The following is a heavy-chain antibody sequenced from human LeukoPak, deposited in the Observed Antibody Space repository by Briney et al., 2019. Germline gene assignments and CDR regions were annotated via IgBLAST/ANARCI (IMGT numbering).Heavy chain of an antibody. CDR1: GGSISSGDYY. CDR3: ARGYCSGGSCHHYGMDV. J-gene: IGHJ6*02. CDR2: IYYSGST. V-gene: IGHV4-30-4*08. Sequence: PSQTLSLTCTVSGGSISSGDYYWSWIRQPPGKGLEWIGYIYYSGSTYYNPSLKSRVTISVDSSKNQFSLKLSSVTAADTAVYYCARGYCSGGSCHHYGMDVWGQGTTVTVSS. D-gene: IGHD2-15*01.